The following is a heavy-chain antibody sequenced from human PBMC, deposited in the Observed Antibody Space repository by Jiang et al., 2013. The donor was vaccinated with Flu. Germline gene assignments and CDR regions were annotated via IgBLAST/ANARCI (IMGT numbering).Heavy chain of an antibody. J-gene: IGHJ5*02. CDR2: ISSSSSYI. CDR1: GFTFSSYS. V-gene: IGHV3-21*01. Sequence: LVKPGGSLRLSCAASGFTFSSYSMNWVRQAPGKGLEWVSSISSSSSYIYYADSVKGRFTISRDNAKNSLYLQMNSLRAEDTAVYYCAREVVLRYFDWYHYPGWFDPWGQGTLVTVSS. D-gene: IGHD3-9*01. CDR3: AREVVLRYFDWYHYPGWFDP.